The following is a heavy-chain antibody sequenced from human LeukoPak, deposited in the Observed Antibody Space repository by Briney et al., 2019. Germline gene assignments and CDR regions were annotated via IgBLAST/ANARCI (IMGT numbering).Heavy chain of an antibody. D-gene: IGHD6-19*01. J-gene: IGHJ6*02. V-gene: IGHV1-69*04. CDR3: ARGAPEQWPPFYYYYGMDV. CDR2: IIPILGIA. CDR1: GGTFSSYA. Sequence: ASVKVSCKASGGTFSSYAISWVRQAPGQGLEWMGRIIPILGIANYAQKFQGRVTITADKSTSTAYMELSSLRSEDTAVYYCARGAPEQWPPFYYYYGMDVWGQGTTVTVSS.